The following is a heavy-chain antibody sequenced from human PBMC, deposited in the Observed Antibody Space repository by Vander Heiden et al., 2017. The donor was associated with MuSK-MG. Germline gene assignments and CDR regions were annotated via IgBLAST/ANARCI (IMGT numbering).Heavy chain of an antibody. CDR1: GGTFSSYA. V-gene: IGHV1-69*01. D-gene: IGHD3-22*01. CDR3: ARVLGSYDSSGYLRYYFDY. Sequence: QVQLVQSGAEVKKPGPSVKVSCKASGGTFSSYAISWVRQAPGQGLEWMGGIIPIFGTANYAQKFQGRVTITADESTSTAYMELSSLRSEDTAVYYCARVLGSYDSSGYLRYYFDYWGQGTLVTVSS. J-gene: IGHJ4*02. CDR2: IIPIFGTA.